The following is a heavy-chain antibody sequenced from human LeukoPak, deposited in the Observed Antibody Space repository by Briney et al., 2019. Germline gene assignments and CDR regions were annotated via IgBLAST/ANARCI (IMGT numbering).Heavy chain of an antibody. J-gene: IGHJ4*02. D-gene: IGHD3-10*01. CDR1: GGSISSSNW. CDR2: IYHSGST. V-gene: IGHV4-4*02. CDR3: ARERGRATMVRGVSDNY. Sequence: SGTLSLTCAVSGGSISSSNWWSWVRQPPGKGLEWIGEIYHSGSTNYNPSLKSRVTISVDKSKNQFSLKLSSVTAADTAVYYCARERGRATMVRGVSDNYWGQGTLVTVSS.